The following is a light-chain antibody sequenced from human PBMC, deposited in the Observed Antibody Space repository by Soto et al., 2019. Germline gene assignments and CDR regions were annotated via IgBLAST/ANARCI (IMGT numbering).Light chain of an antibody. Sequence: QSALTQPASVSGSPGQSITISCTGTSSDVGGYNFVSWYQQHPGKAPKLMIYEDSNRPSGVSNRFSGSKSGNTASLTISGPQAEDEADYYCSSYINSSTLVFGGGTKVTVL. J-gene: IGLJ3*02. CDR3: SSYINSSTLV. V-gene: IGLV2-14*01. CDR2: EDS. CDR1: SSDVGGYNF.